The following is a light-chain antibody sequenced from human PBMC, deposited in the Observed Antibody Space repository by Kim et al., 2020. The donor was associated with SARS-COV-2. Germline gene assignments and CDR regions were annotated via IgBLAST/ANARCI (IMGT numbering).Light chain of an antibody. Sequence: PASISCRSSQSLLYSNGYTYLDWYLQKPGQSPQLLLYLASNRASGVPDRLSGSGSGTDFTLKISRVAAEDVGFYYCMQAVQTLVTFGQGTRLEIK. CDR2: LAS. CDR3: MQAVQTLVT. J-gene: IGKJ5*01. V-gene: IGKV2-28*01. CDR1: QSLLYSNGYTY.